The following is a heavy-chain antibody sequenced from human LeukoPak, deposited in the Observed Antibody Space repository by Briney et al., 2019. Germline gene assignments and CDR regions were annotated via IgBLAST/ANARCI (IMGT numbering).Heavy chain of an antibody. V-gene: IGHV3-30-3*01. Sequence: PGGALRLSCAASAISFSSNAMHWVRQAPGKGLEGVAVISYNGSNKYYADSVKGRFTISRNNSKHTLYLQMDSLRPEDTAVYYCARGLRYYYYMDVWGKGTTVTVSS. CDR3: ARGLRYYYYMDV. CDR1: AISFSSNA. CDR2: ISYNGSNK. J-gene: IGHJ6*03.